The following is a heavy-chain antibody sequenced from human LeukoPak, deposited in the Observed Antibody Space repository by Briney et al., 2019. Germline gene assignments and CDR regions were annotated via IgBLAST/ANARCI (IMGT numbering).Heavy chain of an antibody. D-gene: IGHD6-13*01. V-gene: IGHV3-64D*06. J-gene: IGHJ4*02. CDR1: GFTFSGYA. Sequence: QPGGSLRLSCSASGFTFSGYAMHWVRQAPGKGLECVSAISSNGGSTYYADSVKGRFTISRDNSKNTLYLQMSSLRAEDTAVYYCVKGSLAAAGAFDYWGQGTLVTVSS. CDR2: ISSNGGST. CDR3: VKGSLAAAGAFDY.